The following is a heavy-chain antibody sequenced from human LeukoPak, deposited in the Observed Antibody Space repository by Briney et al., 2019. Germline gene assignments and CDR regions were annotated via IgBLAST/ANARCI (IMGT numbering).Heavy chain of an antibody. V-gene: IGHV4-31*03. CDR1: GGSISSDAYF. CDR3: ARTSIATRHFDY. CDR2: IYYSGST. Sequence: SETLSLTCTVSGGSISSDAYFWSWIRQYPGKGLEWIGYIYYSGSTYYNPSLKSRVTISVDTSKNQFSLKLSSVTAADTAVYYCARTSIATRHFDYWGQGTLVTVSS. J-gene: IGHJ4*02. D-gene: IGHD6-6*01.